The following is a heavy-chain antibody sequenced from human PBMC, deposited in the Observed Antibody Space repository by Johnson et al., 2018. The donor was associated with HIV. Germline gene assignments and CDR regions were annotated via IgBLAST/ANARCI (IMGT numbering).Heavy chain of an antibody. CDR3: AKGDRYNWNYVSAFDI. D-gene: IGHD1-7*01. Sequence: QVHLVESGGGVVRPGGSLRLSCAASGFTFDDYGMSWVRQTPGKGLEWVAVISYDGSNKYYADSVKGRFTISRDNSKNTLYLQMNSLRAEDTAVYYCAKGDRYNWNYVSAFDIWGQGTMVTVSS. CDR2: ISYDGSNK. J-gene: IGHJ3*02. CDR1: GFTFDDYG. V-gene: IGHV3-30*18.